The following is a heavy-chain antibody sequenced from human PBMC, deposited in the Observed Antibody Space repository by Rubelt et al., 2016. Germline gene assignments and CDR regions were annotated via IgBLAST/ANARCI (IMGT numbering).Heavy chain of an antibody. V-gene: IGHV3-23*04. D-gene: IGHD6-6*01. J-gene: IGHJ5*01. Sequence: VQLVESGGGLVQPGGSLRLSCAASGFTFSSYAMSWVRQAPGKGLEWVSAISGSGASTYYADSVKGRFTISRDNSKNTLYVQMNSLRAEDTGVYYCARDRVAVRGCFDSWGQGTLVTVSS. CDR2: ISGSGAST. CDR1: GFTFSSYA. CDR3: ARDRVAVRGCFDS.